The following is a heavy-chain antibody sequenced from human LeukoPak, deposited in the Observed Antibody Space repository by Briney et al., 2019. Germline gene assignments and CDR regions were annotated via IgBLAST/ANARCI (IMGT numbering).Heavy chain of an antibody. CDR1: GFTVSSNY. Sequence: PGGSLRLSCAASGFTVSSNYMSWVRQAPGKGLEYVSAISSNGGSTYYADSVKGRFTISRDNSKNTLYLQMSSLRAEDTAVYYCVKDGDILDPVATIPTRGFDYWGQGTLVTVSS. CDR2: ISSNGGST. D-gene: IGHD5-12*01. V-gene: IGHV3-64D*09. CDR3: VKDGDILDPVATIPTRGFDY. J-gene: IGHJ4*02.